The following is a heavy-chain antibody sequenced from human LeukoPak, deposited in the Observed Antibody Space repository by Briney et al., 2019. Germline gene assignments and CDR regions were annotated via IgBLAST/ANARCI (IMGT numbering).Heavy chain of an antibody. CDR2: ISGYNGNT. CDR3: ARGDYGGNPDY. CDR1: GYTFTTYG. Sequence: ASVKVSCKASGYTFTTYGITWVRQAPGQGLEWMGWISGYNGNTIYAQKLQGRVTMTTDTSTSTAYMGLRSLRSDDTAVYYCARGDYGGNPDYSGQGTLVTVSS. J-gene: IGHJ4*02. V-gene: IGHV1-18*01. D-gene: IGHD4-23*01.